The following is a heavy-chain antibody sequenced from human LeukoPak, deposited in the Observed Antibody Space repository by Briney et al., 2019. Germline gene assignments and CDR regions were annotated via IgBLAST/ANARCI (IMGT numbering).Heavy chain of an antibody. Sequence: SETLSLTCTVSGGSISSYYWSWIRQPPGKGLEWIGYIYASGSTNYNPSLKSRVTISVDTSKNQFSLKLSSVTAADTAVYYCASLGSSLNNWFDPWGQGTLVTVSS. V-gene: IGHV4-4*09. D-gene: IGHD6-6*01. J-gene: IGHJ5*02. CDR3: ASLGSSLNNWFDP. CDR2: IYASGST. CDR1: GGSISSYY.